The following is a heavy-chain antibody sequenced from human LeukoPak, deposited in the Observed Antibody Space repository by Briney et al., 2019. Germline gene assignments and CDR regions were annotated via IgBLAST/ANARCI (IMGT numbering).Heavy chain of an antibody. V-gene: IGHV3-21*01. Sequence: GGSLRLSCAASGFTFSSYSMNWVRQAPGKGLEWVSSISSSSSYIYYADSVKGRFTISRDNAKNSLYLQMNSLRAEDTAVYYCARHYYDSSGYYYFDYWGQGTLVTVSS. D-gene: IGHD3-22*01. CDR3: ARHYYDSSGYYYFDY. CDR1: GFTFSSYS. J-gene: IGHJ4*02. CDR2: ISSSSSYI.